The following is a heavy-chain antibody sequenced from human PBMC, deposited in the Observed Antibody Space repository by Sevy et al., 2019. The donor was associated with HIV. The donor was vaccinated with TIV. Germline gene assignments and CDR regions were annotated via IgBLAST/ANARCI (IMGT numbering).Heavy chain of an antibody. D-gene: IGHD3-22*01. J-gene: IGHJ4*02. Sequence: GGSLRLSCSASGFTFNSYAMHWVRQAPGNALEYVSAIGSNGGSTYYADSVKGRFTISRDNSKNTLYLQMSSLRAEDTAVYYCVRRGVDSSGYYYVSYFDYWGQGTLVTVSS. V-gene: IGHV3-64D*06. CDR1: GFTFNSYA. CDR3: VRRGVDSSGYYYVSYFDY. CDR2: IGSNGGST.